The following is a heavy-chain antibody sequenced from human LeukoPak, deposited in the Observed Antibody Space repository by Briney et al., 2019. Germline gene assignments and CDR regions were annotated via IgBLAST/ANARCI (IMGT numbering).Heavy chain of an antibody. D-gene: IGHD5-18*01. J-gene: IGHJ3*02. Sequence: GGSLRLSCAASGFTFDDYGMSWVRQAPGKGLEWVANIKQDGSERYYVDSVKGRFTISRDNAKNSLYLQMNSLRAEDTAVYYCARELRMQLWSADAFDIWGQGTMVTVSS. CDR2: IKQDGSER. CDR1: GFTFDDYG. CDR3: ARELRMQLWSADAFDI. V-gene: IGHV3-7*01.